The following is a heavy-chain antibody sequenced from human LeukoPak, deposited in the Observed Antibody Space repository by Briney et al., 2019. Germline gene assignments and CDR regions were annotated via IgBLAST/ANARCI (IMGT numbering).Heavy chain of an antibody. V-gene: IGHV4-61*02. Sequence: TSETLSLTCTVSGVSIISGSYYWTWVRQPAGKGLEWIGRIYTTGSTNYNPSLKSRVTMSIDTSKNQFSLNLSSVTAADTAVYYCARAYDISDWFDPWGQGTLVTVSS. CDR2: IYTTGST. D-gene: IGHD3-9*01. CDR1: GVSIISGSYY. J-gene: IGHJ5*02. CDR3: ARAYDISDWFDP.